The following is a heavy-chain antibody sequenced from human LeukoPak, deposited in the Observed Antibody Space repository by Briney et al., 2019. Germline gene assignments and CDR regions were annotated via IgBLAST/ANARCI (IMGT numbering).Heavy chain of an antibody. CDR2: IWYDGTNK. CDR1: GFTFSNYG. D-gene: IGHD1-26*01. CDR3: ARGQIVGADARVDY. J-gene: IGHJ4*02. V-gene: IGHV3-33*01. Sequence: GGSLRLSCAASGFTFSNYGMHWVRQAPGKGLEWVAVIWYDGTNKYYADSVKGRFTISRDNSKNTLYLQMNSLRAEDTAVYYCARGQIVGADARVDYWGQGTLVTVSS.